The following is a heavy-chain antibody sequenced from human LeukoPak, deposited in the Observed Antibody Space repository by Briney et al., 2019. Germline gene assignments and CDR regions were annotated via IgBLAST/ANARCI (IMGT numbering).Heavy chain of an antibody. D-gene: IGHD4-17*01. CDR3: ARHYFSTLTTLLRGVKKQKSRFDP. V-gene: IGHV4-30-4*07. CDR1: KDPIISFDHS. J-gene: IGHJ5*02. Sequence: PSETLSLTCDVSKDPIISFDHSWSWIRHFPGKGLEWMGYRHSTGNSYYNPSLRGRVFISEDSSTGHLSLTLSFVTAADTAVYYCARHYFSTLTTLLRGVKKQKSRFDPWGQGTLVTVSS. CDR2: RHSTGNS.